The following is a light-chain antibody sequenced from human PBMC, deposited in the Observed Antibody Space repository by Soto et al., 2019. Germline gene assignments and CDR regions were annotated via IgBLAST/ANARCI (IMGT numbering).Light chain of an antibody. Sequence: QSALTQPASVSGSPGQSITISCTGTSSDVGSYNLVSWYQQHPGKAPKLMIYEGSKRPSGVSNRVSGSKSGNTASLTISGLPAEVEADYYSCSYAGSSTWVFGGGTQLTVL. CDR3: CSYAGSSTWV. CDR1: SSDVGSYNL. J-gene: IGLJ3*02. V-gene: IGLV2-23*01. CDR2: EGS.